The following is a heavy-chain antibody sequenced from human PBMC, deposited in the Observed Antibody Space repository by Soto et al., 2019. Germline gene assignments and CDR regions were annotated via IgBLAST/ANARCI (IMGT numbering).Heavy chain of an antibody. CDR1: VFTFSNHA. CDR2: ISGSGCTI. V-gene: IGHV3-23*01. CDR3: AKGSGNIRPYGMDV. Sequence: GGSLSLSCAAAVFTFSNHAMSWVRQAPGKGLEWVSTISGSGCTIYYADSVKGRFTISRDNSKNALWLQMNSLRAEDTALYYCAKGSGNIRPYGMDVWGQGTTVTVSS. J-gene: IGHJ6*02.